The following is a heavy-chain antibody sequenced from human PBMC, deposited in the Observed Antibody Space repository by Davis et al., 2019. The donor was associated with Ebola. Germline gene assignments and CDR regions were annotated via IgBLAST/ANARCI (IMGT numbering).Heavy chain of an antibody. V-gene: IGHV3-7*01. CDR1: GFTFSSYW. CDR3: ARGHSSSYYYYYYGMDV. CDR2: IKQDGSEK. J-gene: IGHJ6*02. Sequence: GESLKISCAASGFTFSSYWMSWVRQAPGKGLEWVANIKQDGSEKYYVDSVKGRFTISRDNAKNSLYLQMNSLRAEDTAVYYCARGHSSSYYYYYYGMDVWGQGTTVTVSS. D-gene: IGHD6-6*01.